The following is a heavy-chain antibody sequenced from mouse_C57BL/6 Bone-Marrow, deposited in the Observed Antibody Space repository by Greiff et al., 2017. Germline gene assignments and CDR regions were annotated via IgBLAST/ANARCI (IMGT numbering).Heavy chain of an antibody. CDR2: IYPGGGYT. Sequence: VQLQQSGAELVRPGTSVKMSCKASGYTFTNYWIGWAKQRPGHGLEWIGDIYPGGGYTNYNEKFKGKATLTADKSSSNAYMQFSSLTSEDSAIYYCARAGTGAWFAYWGQGTLVTVSA. D-gene: IGHD4-1*01. CDR3: ARAGTGAWFAY. V-gene: IGHV1-63*01. J-gene: IGHJ3*01. CDR1: GYTFTNYW.